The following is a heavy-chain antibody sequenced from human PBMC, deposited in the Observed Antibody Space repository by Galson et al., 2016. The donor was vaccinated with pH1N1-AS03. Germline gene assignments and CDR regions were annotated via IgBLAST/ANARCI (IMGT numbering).Heavy chain of an antibody. CDR1: GYSISSGYY. CDR3: ARFEWSDSYCDY. V-gene: IGHV4-38-2*01. CDR2: IYHTGRT. J-gene: IGHJ4*02. D-gene: IGHD3-3*01. Sequence: ETLSLTCDVTGYSISSGYYWGWIRQAPGKALEYIGNIYHTGRTYYNLSLKSRVTISRDTSKNQLSLKVRSVTAADTAVYYCARFEWSDSYCDYWGQGMLVTVSS.